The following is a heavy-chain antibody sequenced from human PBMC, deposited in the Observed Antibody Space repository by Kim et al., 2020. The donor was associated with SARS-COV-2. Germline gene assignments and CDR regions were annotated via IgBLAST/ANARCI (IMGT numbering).Heavy chain of an antibody. Sequence: SETLSLTCAVYGGSFSGYYWSWIRQPPGKGLEWIGEINHSGSTNYNPSLKSRVTISVDTSKNQFSLKLSSVTAADTAVYYCASGIGYCSRGSCATLGYWGQGTLVTVSS. CDR1: GGSFSGYY. V-gene: IGHV4-34*01. J-gene: IGHJ4*02. D-gene: IGHD2-15*01. CDR3: ASGIGYCSRGSCATLGY. CDR2: INHSGST.